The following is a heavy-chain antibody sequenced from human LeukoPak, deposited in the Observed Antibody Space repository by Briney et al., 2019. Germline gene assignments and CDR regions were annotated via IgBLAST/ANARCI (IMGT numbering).Heavy chain of an antibody. Sequence: TSETLSLTCAVYGGSFSGYYWSWIRQPPGKGLEWIGEINHSGSTYYNPSLKSRVTISVDTSKNQFSLKLSSVTAADTAVYYCARHAIRFLEWFDYWGQGTLVTVSS. CDR1: GGSFSGYY. CDR2: INHSGST. D-gene: IGHD3-3*01. CDR3: ARHAIRFLEWFDY. J-gene: IGHJ4*02. V-gene: IGHV4-34*01.